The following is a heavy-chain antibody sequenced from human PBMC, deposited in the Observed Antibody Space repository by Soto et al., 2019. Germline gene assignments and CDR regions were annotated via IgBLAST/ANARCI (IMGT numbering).Heavy chain of an antibody. D-gene: IGHD5-12*01. CDR3: VKEKSIMYSGYDAFDL. CDR1: GFAFSSYE. J-gene: IGHJ3*01. V-gene: IGHV3-48*03. Sequence: GGSLRLSCEASGFAFSSYEMDWVRQAPEKGLEWIAHITSSGSTMYNTDSVKGRFTISRDNAKNSLYLQMNSLRAEDTAVYYCVKEKSIMYSGYDAFDLWGQGTMVTVS. CDR2: ITSSGSTM.